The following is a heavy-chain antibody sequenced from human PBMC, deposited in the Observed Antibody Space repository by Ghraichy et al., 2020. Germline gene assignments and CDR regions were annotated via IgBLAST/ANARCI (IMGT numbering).Heavy chain of an antibody. J-gene: IGHJ3*02. Sequence: GGSLRLSCAASGFTFRNYWMAWVRQAPGKGLEWVANIRHDGSEKKYADSVKGRFIIARDNAKNSMSLQVNSLRAEDTAVYYCSRDGNYRDSAGTFYDVCDMWGQGTTVIVSS. D-gene: IGHD3-22*01. CDR2: IRHDGSEK. CDR1: GFTFRNYW. V-gene: IGHV3-7*03. CDR3: SRDGNYRDSAGTFYDVCDM.